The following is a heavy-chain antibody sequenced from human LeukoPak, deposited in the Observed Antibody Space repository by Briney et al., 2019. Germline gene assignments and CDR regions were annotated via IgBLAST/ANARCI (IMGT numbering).Heavy chain of an antibody. CDR2: IYYSGST. CDR1: AGSISRCSYY. V-gene: IGHV4-39*01. D-gene: IGHD3-22*01. J-gene: IGHJ5*02. Sequence: SETLSLTCTVSAGSISRCSYYWGWIRQPPGKGLEWIGSIYYSGSTYYNPSLKSRVTISVDTSKNQFSLKLSSVTAADTAVYYCAHHYYDSSGPIPWFDPWGQGTLVTVSP. CDR3: AHHYYDSSGPIPWFDP.